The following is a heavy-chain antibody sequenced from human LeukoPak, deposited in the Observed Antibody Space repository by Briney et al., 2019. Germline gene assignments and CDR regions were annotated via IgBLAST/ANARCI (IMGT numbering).Heavy chain of an antibody. D-gene: IGHD5-12*01. CDR2: INHSGST. CDR1: GGSFSDYY. V-gene: IGHV4-34*09. J-gene: IGHJ4*02. CDR3: ARGVDIGAGIFDY. Sequence: SETLSLTCAVYGGSFSDYYWTWIRQPPGKGLEWIGEINHSGSTKYKASLKSRVTISVDTSKNQFSLKLSSVTAADTAVYYCARGVDIGAGIFDYWGQGTLVTVSS.